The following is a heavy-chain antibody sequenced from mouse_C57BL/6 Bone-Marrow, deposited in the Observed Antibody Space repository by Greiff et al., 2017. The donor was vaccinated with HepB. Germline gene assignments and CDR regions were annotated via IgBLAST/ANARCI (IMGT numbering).Heavy chain of an antibody. Sequence: QVQLQQPGAELVRPGSSVKLSCKASGYTFTSYWMDWVKQRPGQGLEWIGNIYPSDSETHYNQKFKDKATLTVDKSSSTCYMQLSSLTSEDSAVYYCARAPYGYYCYYFDFWGQGTTLTVSS. J-gene: IGHJ2*01. CDR3: ARAPYGYYCYYFDF. D-gene: IGHD2-3*01. V-gene: IGHV1-61*01. CDR2: IYPSDSET. CDR1: GYTFTSYW.